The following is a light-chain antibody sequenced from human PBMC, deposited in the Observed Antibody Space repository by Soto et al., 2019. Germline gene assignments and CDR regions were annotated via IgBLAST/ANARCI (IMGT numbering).Light chain of an antibody. Sequence: QSVLTQPPSASGTPGQGVTISCSGSTSTIGSNFVIWYQQLPGTAPKLLIYSNNKRPSGVPDRFSGSKSGTSVSLAISGLQSEDEADYYCAAWDDTLNAWVFGGGTKLTVL. CDR2: SNN. V-gene: IGLV1-44*01. CDR3: AAWDDTLNAWV. J-gene: IGLJ3*02. CDR1: TSTIGSNF.